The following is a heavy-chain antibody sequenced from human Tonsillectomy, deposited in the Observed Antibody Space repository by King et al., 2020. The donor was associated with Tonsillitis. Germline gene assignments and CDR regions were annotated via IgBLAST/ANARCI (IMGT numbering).Heavy chain of an antibody. CDR3: ARESTTYCGGDCYSGPLDY. D-gene: IGHD2-21*02. Sequence: QLQESGPGQVKPSQTLSLTCTVSGGSISSIDYYWSWIRQPPGKGLEWTGYIYYSGNTFYNPSLKSRVTMSVDTSKNQFSLKLSSVTAADTAVYYCARESTTYCGGDCYSGPLDYWGQGTLVTVSS. J-gene: IGHJ4*02. V-gene: IGHV4-30-4*01. CDR2: IYYSGNT. CDR1: GGSISSIDYY.